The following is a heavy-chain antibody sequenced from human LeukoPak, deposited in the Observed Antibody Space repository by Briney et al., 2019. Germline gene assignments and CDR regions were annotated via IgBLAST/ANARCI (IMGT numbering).Heavy chain of an antibody. D-gene: IGHD2-2*01. CDR1: GFTFSSYA. J-gene: IGHJ4*02. Sequence: GGSLRLSCAASGFTFSSYAMHWVRQAPGKGLEWVAVISYDGSNKYYADSVKDRFTISRDNSKNTLYLQMNSLRAEDTAVYYCARDRWSSTSYSDYWGQGTLVTVSS. V-gene: IGHV3-30-3*01. CDR2: ISYDGSNK. CDR3: ARDRWSSTSYSDY.